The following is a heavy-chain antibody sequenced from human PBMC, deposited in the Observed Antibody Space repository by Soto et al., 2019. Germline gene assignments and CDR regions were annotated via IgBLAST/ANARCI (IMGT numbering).Heavy chain of an antibody. V-gene: IGHV1-46*03. CDR3: ARSLMEGDY. J-gene: IGHJ4*02. D-gene: IGHD3-10*01. CDR2: INPNGGST. Sequence: QVQLIQSGAEVKKPGASVKVSCKASGYTFTSSYIHWVRQAPGQGLEWMAIINPNGGSTNYAQKFQGRVTMTRDTSTSTVYMELSSLTSEDTAVYYCARSLMEGDYWGKGTLVTVSS. CDR1: GYTFTSSY.